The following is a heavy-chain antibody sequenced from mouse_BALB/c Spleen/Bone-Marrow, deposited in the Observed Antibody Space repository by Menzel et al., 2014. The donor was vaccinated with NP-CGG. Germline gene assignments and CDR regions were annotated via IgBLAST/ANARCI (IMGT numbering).Heavy chain of an antibody. J-gene: IGHJ4*01. CDR1: GFTFSSFG. D-gene: IGHD2-2*01. CDR3: ARYGYYDAMDY. Sequence: EVMLVESGGGLVQPGGSRKLSCAASGFTFSSFGMHRVRQAPEKGLEWVAYISSGSSTIYYADTVKGRFTISRDNPKNTLFLQMTSLRSEDTAMYYCARYGYYDAMDYWGQGTSVTVSS. CDR2: ISSGSSTI. V-gene: IGHV5-17*02.